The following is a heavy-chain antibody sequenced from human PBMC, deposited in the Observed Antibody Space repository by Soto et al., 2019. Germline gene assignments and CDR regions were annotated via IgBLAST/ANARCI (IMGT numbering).Heavy chain of an antibody. CDR2: IIPIFGTA. Sequence: ASVKVSCKASGGTFSSYAISWVRQAPGQGLEWMGGIIPIFGTANYAQKFQGRVTITADESTSTAYMELSSLRSEDTAVYYCARLDSSGYGSYYGMDVWGQGTTVTVSS. D-gene: IGHD3-22*01. CDR3: ARLDSSGYGSYYGMDV. V-gene: IGHV1-69*13. J-gene: IGHJ6*02. CDR1: GGTFSSYA.